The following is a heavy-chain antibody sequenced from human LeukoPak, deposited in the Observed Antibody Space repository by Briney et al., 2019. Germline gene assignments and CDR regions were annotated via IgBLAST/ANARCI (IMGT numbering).Heavy chain of an antibody. CDR1: GSIFNNYA. J-gene: IGHJ6*03. V-gene: IGHV3-23*01. D-gene: IGHD3-9*01. CDR3: ARAHLGGSDWFTRIDQYYYYYMDV. Sequence: GGSLRLSCAASGSIFNNYAMSWVRQAPGKGLEWVSSISGTGVTAYYADSVKGRFAISRDNSKNTLYLQMNSLRAEDTAVYYCARAHLGGSDWFTRIDQYYYYYMDVWGKGTTVTVSS. CDR2: ISGTGVTA.